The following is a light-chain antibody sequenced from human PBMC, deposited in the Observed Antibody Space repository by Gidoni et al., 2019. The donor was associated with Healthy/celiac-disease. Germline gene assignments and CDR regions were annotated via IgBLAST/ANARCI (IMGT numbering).Light chain of an antibody. CDR1: QSISSW. V-gene: IGKV1-5*03. J-gene: IGKJ1*01. Sequence: IQLTQSPPTLSAFVGDRVTITCRASQSISSWLAWYQQKPGKAPKLLISKASTLERGVPSRFSGSGAGTEFALTISSLQPDDFATYYCKQYSSYSWTFGQGTKVEIK. CDR2: KAS. CDR3: KQYSSYSWT.